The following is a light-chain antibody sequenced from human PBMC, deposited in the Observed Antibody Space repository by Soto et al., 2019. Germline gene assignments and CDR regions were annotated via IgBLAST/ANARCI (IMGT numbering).Light chain of an antibody. V-gene: IGLV1-40*01. CDR3: QSYDNMVSPFNYV. J-gene: IGLJ1*01. CDR2: GNN. CDR1: TSNIGSGYD. Sequence: QSVLTQPPSVSGAPGQTVTISCTGSTSNIGSGYDVHWYQQPPGAAPKLLIYGNNKRPSGVPDRFSGSKSDTSGSLVITGLQPEDEADYYCQSYDNMVSPFNYVFGTGTKVT.